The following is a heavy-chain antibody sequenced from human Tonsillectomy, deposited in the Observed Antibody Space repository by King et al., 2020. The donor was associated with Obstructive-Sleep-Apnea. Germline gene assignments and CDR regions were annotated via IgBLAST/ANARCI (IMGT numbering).Heavy chain of an antibody. J-gene: IGHJ4*02. CDR1: GGSISRYY. CDR3: ERVKFEDSSGYYYFDY. V-gene: IGHV4-59*01. D-gene: IGHD3-22*01. Sequence: QLQESGPGLVKPSETLSLTCTVSGGSISRYYWSWIRQPPGKGLEWIGYIYYSGSTNYNHSLKSRVTISVDTSKNQFSLKLSSVTAADTAVYYCERVKFEDSSGYYYFDYWGQGTLVTVSS. CDR2: IYYSGST.